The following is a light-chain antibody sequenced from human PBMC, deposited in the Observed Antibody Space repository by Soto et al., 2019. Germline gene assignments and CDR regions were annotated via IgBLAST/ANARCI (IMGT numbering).Light chain of an antibody. CDR1: QSIRKY. CDR2: TAS. CDR3: QQSYNTPGT. V-gene: IGKV1-39*01. J-gene: IGKJ2*01. Sequence: DIQMTQSPSSLSASVGDRVTITCRASQSIRKYLNWYQQKPGKAPKLLIYTASSLQSGVPSRFSGSGSGTDFTLTISSLQPEDFATYYCQQSYNTPGTCGQGTKLEIK.